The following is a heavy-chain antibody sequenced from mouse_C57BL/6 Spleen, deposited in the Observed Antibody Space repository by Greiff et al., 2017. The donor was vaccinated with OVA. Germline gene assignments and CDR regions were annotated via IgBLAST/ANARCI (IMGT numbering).Heavy chain of an antibody. J-gene: IGHJ4*01. Sequence: EVKLQESGPGLVKPSQSLSLTCSVTGYSITSGYYWNWIRQFPGNKLEWMGYISYDGSNNYNPSLKNRISITRDTSKNQFFLKLNSVTTEDTATYYCARWLITTVVAPTYAMDYWGQGTSVTVSS. CDR3: ARWLITTVVAPTYAMDY. D-gene: IGHD1-1*01. CDR2: ISYDGSN. CDR1: GYSITSGYY. V-gene: IGHV3-6*01.